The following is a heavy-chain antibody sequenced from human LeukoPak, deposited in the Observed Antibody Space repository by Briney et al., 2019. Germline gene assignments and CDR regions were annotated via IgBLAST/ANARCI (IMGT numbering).Heavy chain of an antibody. V-gene: IGHV4-4*02. D-gene: IGHD6-19*01. Sequence: PSGTLSLTCAVSGGSILSTNWWSWVRQPPGKGLEWIGSIYYSGSTYYNPSLKSRVTISVDTSKNQFSLKLSSVTAADTAVYYCARQWLVPYVHFDYWGQGTLVTVSS. J-gene: IGHJ4*02. CDR1: GGSILSTNW. CDR3: ARQWLVPYVHFDY. CDR2: IYYSGST.